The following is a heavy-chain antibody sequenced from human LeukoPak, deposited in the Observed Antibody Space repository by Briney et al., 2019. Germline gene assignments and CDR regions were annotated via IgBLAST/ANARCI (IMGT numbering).Heavy chain of an antibody. CDR1: GGSISGYY. Sequence: SETLSLTCTVSGGSISGYYCNWIRQPAGKGLEWIGRIFTSGTTNYNPSLKSRVTMSVDTSKNQFSLKLSSVTAADTAVYYCAREDRRSASRKMGIDYWGQGTLVTVSS. D-gene: IGHD5-24*01. V-gene: IGHV4-4*07. CDR2: IFTSGTT. CDR3: AREDRRSASRKMGIDY. J-gene: IGHJ4*02.